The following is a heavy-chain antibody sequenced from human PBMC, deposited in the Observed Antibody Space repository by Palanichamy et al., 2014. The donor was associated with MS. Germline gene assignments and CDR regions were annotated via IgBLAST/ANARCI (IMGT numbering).Heavy chain of an antibody. J-gene: IGHJ1*01. V-gene: IGHV4-61*01. Sequence: QVVLQESGPGLVKPSETLSLTCNVSDGSVTTVSHYWSWIRQPPGKGLEWIGYIYSRGSANYNPSVRSRVTISIDASKNQFSLKLTSVTAADTAVYYCAGGPNHGDYGSWGRGTLVTVSS. CDR2: IYSRGSA. CDR1: DGSVTTVSHY. CDR3: AGGPNHGDYGS. D-gene: IGHD4-17*01.